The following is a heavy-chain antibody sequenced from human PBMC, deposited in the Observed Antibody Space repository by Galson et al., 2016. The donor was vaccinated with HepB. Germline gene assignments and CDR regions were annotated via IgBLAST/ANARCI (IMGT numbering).Heavy chain of an antibody. CDR3: ASAQTGTAQIRAFDF. CDR2: TYYRSKWYN. D-gene: IGHD1-7*01. V-gene: IGHV6-1*01. J-gene: IGHJ3*01. Sequence: CAISWDSVSSNSAAWNWIRQSPSRGLEWLGRTYYRSKWYNDYAVSLKGRITIDPDTSTNQFSLQLNSVTPEDTAIYYCASAQTGTAQIRAFDFWGQGTMVTVSS. CDR1: WDSVSSNSAA.